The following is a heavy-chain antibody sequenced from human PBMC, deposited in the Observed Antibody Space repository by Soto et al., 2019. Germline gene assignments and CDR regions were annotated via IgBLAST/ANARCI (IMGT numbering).Heavy chain of an antibody. CDR2: ISGSGGSK. CDR1: GFTFSSYA. V-gene: IGHV3-23*01. J-gene: IGHJ5*02. D-gene: IGHD2-21*01. CDR3: ATYGDGEGVVPKDNWFDP. Sequence: EVQLLESGGGLVQPGGSLRLSCAASGFTFSSYAMSWVRQAPGKGLEWVSGISGSGGSKYYADAVKGRFTISRDNSKNMLFMQMTGLRAEDTAVYCGATYGDGEGVVPKDNWFDPWGQGTLVTVSS.